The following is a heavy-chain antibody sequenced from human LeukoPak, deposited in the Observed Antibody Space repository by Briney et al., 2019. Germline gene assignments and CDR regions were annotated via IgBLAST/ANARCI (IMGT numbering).Heavy chain of an antibody. CDR1: GYTFTSYD. J-gene: IGHJ5*02. CDR2: IIPIFGTA. D-gene: IGHD3-22*01. Sequence: SVKVSCKASGYTFTSYDINWVRQAPGQGLEWMGGIIPIFGTANYAQKFQGRVTITADESTSTAYMELSSLRSEDTAVYYCARDYYDSSGYYYNTLNWFDPWGQGTLVTVSS. V-gene: IGHV1-69*13. CDR3: ARDYYDSSGYYYNTLNWFDP.